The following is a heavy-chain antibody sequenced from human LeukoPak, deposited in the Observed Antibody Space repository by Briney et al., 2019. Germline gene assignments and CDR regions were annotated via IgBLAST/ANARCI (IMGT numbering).Heavy chain of an antibody. J-gene: IGHJ3*02. V-gene: IGHV1-2*04. CDR1: GYTFTGYY. CDR3: ARMRYSSGLDAFDI. D-gene: IGHD6-19*01. Sequence: ASVTVSCKASGYTFTGYYMHWVRQAPGQGLEWMGWINPNSGGTNYAQKFQGWVTMTRDTSISTAYMELSRLRSDDTAVYYCARMRYSSGLDAFDIWGQGTMVTVSS. CDR2: INPNSGGT.